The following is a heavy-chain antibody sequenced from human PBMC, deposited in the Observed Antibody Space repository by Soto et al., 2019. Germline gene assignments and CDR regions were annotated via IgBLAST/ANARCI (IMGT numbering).Heavy chain of an antibody. CDR3: ATQTISYALDI. Sequence: QMQLQESGPGQVKPSGTLSLICVVSGGSITSRNWWSWVRQSPGKGLEWIGEIYPGGNTYSNPSLEXXVTIATDISKNQVSLDLRSVTAAGTAVYYCATQTISYALDIWGQGTTVAVSS. D-gene: IGHD3-3*01. CDR2: IYPGGNT. J-gene: IGHJ6*02. V-gene: IGHV4-4*02. CDR1: GGSITSRNW.